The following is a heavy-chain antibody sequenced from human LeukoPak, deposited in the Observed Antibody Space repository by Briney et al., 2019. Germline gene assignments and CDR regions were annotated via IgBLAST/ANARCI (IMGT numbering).Heavy chain of an antibody. CDR2: ISSSSSYI. Sequence: GGSLRLSCAASGFTFSSYWMSWVRQAPGKGLEWVSSISSSSSYIYYADSVKGRFTISRDNAKNSLYLQMNSLRAEDTAVYYCARAGLWELHQGDFDYWGQGTLVTVSS. CDR3: ARAGLWELHQGDFDY. V-gene: IGHV3-21*01. J-gene: IGHJ4*02. CDR1: GFTFSSYW. D-gene: IGHD1-26*01.